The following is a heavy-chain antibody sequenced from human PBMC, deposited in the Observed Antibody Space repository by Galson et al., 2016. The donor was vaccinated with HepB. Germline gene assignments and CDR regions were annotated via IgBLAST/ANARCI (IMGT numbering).Heavy chain of an antibody. D-gene: IGHD7-27*01. V-gene: IGHV3-48*04. J-gene: IGHJ4*02. Sequence: SLRLSCAASGFAFGSHSMNWVRQAPGKGLEWLAYISGTSDKIYYGDSVKGRFTISRDNARNLLFLQMGGLRAEDTAVYFCARGDGTNWDFDYWGQGTLITVSS. CDR1: GFAFGSHS. CDR3: ARGDGTNWDFDY. CDR2: ISGTSDKI.